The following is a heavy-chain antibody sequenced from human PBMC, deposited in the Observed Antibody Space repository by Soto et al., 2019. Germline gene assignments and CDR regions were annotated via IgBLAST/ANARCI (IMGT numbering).Heavy chain of an antibody. Sequence: QVQLQQSGPGLVKPSQTLSLTCAISGDSVSSNSATWDWIRQSPSRCLDWLGRTYYRSKWYNAYAVSVNSRITINPDIPNHQLSLQLISVPPDDTAVYYCARLIGNSWLDSWGQGTLVTVSS. CDR2: TYYRSKWYN. CDR3: ARLIGNSWLDS. V-gene: IGHV6-1*01. D-gene: IGHD2-8*01. CDR1: GDSVSSNSAT. J-gene: IGHJ5*01.